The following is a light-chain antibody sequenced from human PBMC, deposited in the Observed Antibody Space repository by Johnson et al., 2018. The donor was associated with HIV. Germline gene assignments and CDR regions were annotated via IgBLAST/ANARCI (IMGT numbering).Light chain of an antibody. Sequence: SVLTQPPSVSAAPGQKVTISCSGSSSNIGSNYVSWYQHLPGTAPKLLVYDNSKRPSGIPDRFSATKSGTSAPLAITGLQPGDEADYYCGTWDSSLSGYVFGTGTKVTVL. CDR3: GTWDSSLSGYV. CDR2: DNS. V-gene: IGLV1-51*01. J-gene: IGLJ1*01. CDR1: SSNIGSNY.